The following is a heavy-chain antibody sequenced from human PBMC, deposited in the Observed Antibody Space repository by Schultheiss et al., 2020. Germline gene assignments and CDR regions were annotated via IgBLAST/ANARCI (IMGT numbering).Heavy chain of an antibody. J-gene: IGHJ6*02. CDR2: IIPIFGTA. CDR1: GYTFTGYY. CDR3: ASREVGIVAGYGMDV. D-gene: IGHD5-12*01. Sequence: AVKVSCKASGYTFTGYYMHWVRQAPGQGLEWMGGIIPIFGTANYAQKFQGRVTITADKSTSTAYMELSSLRSEDTAVYYCASREVGIVAGYGMDVWGQGTTVTVSS. V-gene: IGHV1-69*06.